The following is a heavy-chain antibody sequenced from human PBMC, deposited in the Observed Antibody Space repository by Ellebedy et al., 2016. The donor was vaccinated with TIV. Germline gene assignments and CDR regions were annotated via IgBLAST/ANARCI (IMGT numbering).Heavy chain of an antibody. CDR1: GYTFISYT. J-gene: IGHJ6*02. CDR2: INAGNGNT. Sequence: AASVKVSCKASGYTFISYTMHWVRQAPGQRLEWRGWINAGNGNTKYSQKFQGRVTITRDTSASKAYMELSSLRSEDTAVYYCARDACRTFSGGRCYSHYYGMDVWGQGTTVTVSS. V-gene: IGHV1-3*01. D-gene: IGHD2-15*01. CDR3: ARDACRTFSGGRCYSHYYGMDV.